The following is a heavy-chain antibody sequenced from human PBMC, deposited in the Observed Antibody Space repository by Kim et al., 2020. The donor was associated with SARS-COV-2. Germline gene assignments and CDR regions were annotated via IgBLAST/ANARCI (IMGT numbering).Heavy chain of an antibody. CDR1: GYTFTSYA. CDR3: ARDYYYDSSGYYLFGMXV. D-gene: IGHD3-22*01. Sequence: ASVKVSCKASGYTFTSYAMHWVRQAPGQRLEWMGWINAGNGNTKYSQKFQGRVTITRDTSASTAYMELSSLRSEDTAVYYCARDYYYDSSGYYLFGMXVWGQGTTVTXSS. V-gene: IGHV1-3*01. CDR2: INAGNGNT. J-gene: IGHJ6*02.